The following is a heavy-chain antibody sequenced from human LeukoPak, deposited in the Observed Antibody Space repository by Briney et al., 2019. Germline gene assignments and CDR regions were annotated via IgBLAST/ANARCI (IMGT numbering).Heavy chain of an antibody. CDR1: GFTFTNYA. CDR3: AKDYDFWSGYYIH. J-gene: IGHJ4*02. CDR2: ISYDGSNK. D-gene: IGHD3-3*01. Sequence: GRSLRLSCAASGFTFTNYAMHWVRQAPGKGLEWVAVISYDGSNKYYADSVKGRFTISRDNSKNTLYLQMNSLRAEDTAVYYCAKDYDFWSGYYIHWGQGTLVTVSS. V-gene: IGHV3-30-3*01.